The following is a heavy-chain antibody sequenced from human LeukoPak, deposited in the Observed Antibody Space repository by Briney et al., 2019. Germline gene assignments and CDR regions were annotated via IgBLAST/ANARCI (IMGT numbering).Heavy chain of an antibody. Sequence: VASVKVSCKASGYTFTGYYMHWVRQAPGQGLEWMGWINPNSGDTNYAQKFQGRVTMTTDTSMSTAYMEVSRLRSDDTAVYYCVRDRITIVRGVLNYFDPWGQGTLVTVSS. V-gene: IGHV1-2*02. J-gene: IGHJ5*02. CDR2: INPNSGDT. CDR3: VRDRITIVRGVLNYFDP. D-gene: IGHD3-10*01. CDR1: GYTFTGYY.